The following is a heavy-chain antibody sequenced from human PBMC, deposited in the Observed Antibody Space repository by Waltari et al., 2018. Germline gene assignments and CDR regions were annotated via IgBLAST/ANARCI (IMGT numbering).Heavy chain of an antibody. D-gene: IGHD3-22*01. V-gene: IGHV4-59*08. CDR1: GYFPSDDH. Sequence: HVQLQESGPGLVKPSETLSLTCTVSGYFPSDDHLTWIRQAPGKGLEWIAYLRNTGGTKCTPSLESRVTVSAVTSKKQFSLRLTSVTAADTAVYYCARLPTKYYDSIGWGFFDQWGQGILVTVSS. J-gene: IGHJ4*02. CDR3: ARLPTKYYDSIGWGFFDQ. CDR2: LRNTGGT.